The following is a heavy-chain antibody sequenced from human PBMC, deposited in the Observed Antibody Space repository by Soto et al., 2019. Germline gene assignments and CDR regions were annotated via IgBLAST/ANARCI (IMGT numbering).Heavy chain of an antibody. CDR1: GGTFSSYT. V-gene: IGHV1-69*02. CDR3: ARGSGVATISQYYYYMDV. J-gene: IGHJ6*03. Sequence: QVQLVQSGAEVKKPGSSVKVSCKASGGTFSSYTISWVRQAPGQGLEWRGRIIPILGIANYAQKFQGRVTIHADKATSTAYMELSSLRSEDTAVYYCARGSGVATISQYYYYMDVWGKGTTVTGSS. CDR2: IIPILGIA. D-gene: IGHD5-12*01.